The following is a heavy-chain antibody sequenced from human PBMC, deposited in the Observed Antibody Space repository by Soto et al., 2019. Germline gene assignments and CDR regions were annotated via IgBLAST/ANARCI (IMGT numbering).Heavy chain of an antibody. CDR1: GGSISSGGYY. J-gene: IGHJ5*02. CDR3: ARGGPSSKWLDP. CDR2: IYYSGST. Sequence: SETLSLTCTVSGGSISSGGYYWSWIRQHPGKGLEWIGYIYYSGSTYYNPSLKSRVTISVDTSKNQFSLKLSSVTATDTAVYYCARGGPSSKWLDPWGQGTLVTVSS. V-gene: IGHV4-31*03.